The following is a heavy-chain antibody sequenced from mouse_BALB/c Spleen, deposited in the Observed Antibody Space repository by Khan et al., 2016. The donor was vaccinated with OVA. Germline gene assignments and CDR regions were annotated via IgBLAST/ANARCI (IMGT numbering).Heavy chain of an antibody. CDR1: GFSLTSYG. Sequence: QVQLKESGPGLVQPSQSLSITCTVSGFSLTSYGVHWVRQSPGKGLEWLGVIWSGGSTDYNAAFISRLSISKDNSKSQVFFKMNSLQANYTAIYCCARSPYGNYGFAFWGQGTLVTVSA. CDR3: ARSPYGNYGFAF. V-gene: IGHV2-2*02. D-gene: IGHD2-1*01. CDR2: IWSGGST. J-gene: IGHJ3*01.